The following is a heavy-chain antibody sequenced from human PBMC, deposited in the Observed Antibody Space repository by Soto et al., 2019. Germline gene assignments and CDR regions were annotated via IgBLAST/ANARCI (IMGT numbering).Heavy chain of an antibody. D-gene: IGHD1-26*01. CDR1: GGSISSGDYY. CDR3: AREGGIVGATTVDY. Sequence: SETLSLTCTVSGGSISSGDYYWSWIRQPPGKGLEWIGYIYYSGSTYYNPSLKSRVTISVDTSKNQFSLKLSSVTAADTAVYYCAREGGIVGATTVDYWGQGTLVTVPQ. J-gene: IGHJ4*02. CDR2: IYYSGST. V-gene: IGHV4-30-4*01.